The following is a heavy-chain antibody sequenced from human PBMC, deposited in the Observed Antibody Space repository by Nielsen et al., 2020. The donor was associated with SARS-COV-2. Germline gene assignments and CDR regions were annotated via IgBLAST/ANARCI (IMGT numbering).Heavy chain of an antibody. D-gene: IGHD2/OR15-2a*01. Sequence: GESLKISCAASGFTVSSNYMSWVRQALGKGLEWVSVIYSGGSTYYADSVKGRFTVSRDNSRNTLYLQMNNLRVEDTAVYYCARLNSPGELSSDYGMDVWGQGTTVTVSS. CDR3: ARLNSPGELSSDYGMDV. CDR2: IYSGGST. CDR1: GFTVSSNY. V-gene: IGHV3-53*01. J-gene: IGHJ6*02.